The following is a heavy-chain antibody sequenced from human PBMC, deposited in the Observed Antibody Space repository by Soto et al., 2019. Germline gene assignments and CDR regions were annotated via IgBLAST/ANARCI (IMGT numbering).Heavy chain of an antibody. V-gene: IGHV1-69*08. Sequence: QVQLVQSGAEVKKPGSSVKVSCKASGGTFSSYTISWVRQAPGQGLEWMGRIIPILGIANYAQKFQGRVTITADKFTRTAYMELSSLMSEYAVVYYCARDLTEYYYYMDVWGKGTTVTVSS. CDR3: ARDLTEYYYYMDV. J-gene: IGHJ6*03. CDR1: GGTFSSYT. CDR2: IIPILGIA.